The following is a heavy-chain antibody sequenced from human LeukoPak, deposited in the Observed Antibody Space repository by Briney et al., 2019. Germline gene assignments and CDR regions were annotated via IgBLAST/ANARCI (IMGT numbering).Heavy chain of an antibody. D-gene: IGHD6-19*01. J-gene: IGHJ4*02. CDR2: IWYDGSNK. V-gene: IGHV3-33*01. Sequence: PGRSLRLSCEASGFXFSNYGIHWVRQAPGKGLEWMALIWYDGSNKFYADSVKGRFTISRDNSKNTLYLQMNSLRAEDTAVYYCARWRAGIAVAVDYWGQGTLVSVSS. CDR1: GFXFSNYG. CDR3: ARWRAGIAVAVDY.